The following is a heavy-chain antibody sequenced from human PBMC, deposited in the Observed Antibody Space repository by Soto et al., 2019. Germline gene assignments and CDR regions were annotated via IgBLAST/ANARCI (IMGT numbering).Heavy chain of an antibody. CDR2: IKGDGSGT. CDR1: GFTVSFSGYW. V-gene: IGHV3-74*01. Sequence: EAQLVESGGGLVQPGGSLRLSCAASGFTVSFSGYWMHWVRQAPGKGLVWVSYIKGDGSGTTYADSVKGRFTIPRDNAKNTLYLQMSGLRAEDTAVYYCARDSKYGLDVWGQGTAVTVSS. J-gene: IGHJ6*02. CDR3: ARDSKYGLDV.